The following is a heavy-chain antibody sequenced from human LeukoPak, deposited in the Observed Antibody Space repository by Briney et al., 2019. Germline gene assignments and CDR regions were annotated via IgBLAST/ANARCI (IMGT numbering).Heavy chain of an antibody. CDR3: ARLYCSSTSCYLNY. J-gene: IGHJ4*02. Sequence: PSGTLSLTCAVSGGSISSSNWWSWVRQPPGKGLEWIGEIYHSGSTNYNPSLKSRVTISVDKSKNQFSLKLSSVTAADTAVYYCARLYCSSTSCYLNYWGQGTLVTVSS. CDR2: IYHSGST. D-gene: IGHD2-2*01. CDR1: GGSISSSNW. V-gene: IGHV4-4*02.